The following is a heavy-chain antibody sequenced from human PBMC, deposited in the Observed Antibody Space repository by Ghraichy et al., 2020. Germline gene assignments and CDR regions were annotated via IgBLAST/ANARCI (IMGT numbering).Heavy chain of an antibody. CDR2: ISGSGGST. CDR3: AKHFGSSGYSAAEYFQH. Sequence: LSLTCAASGFTFSTYGTSWVRQAPGKGLEWVSGISGSGGSTYYADSVKGRFTISRDNSKNTLYLQMNSLRAEDTAVYYCAKHFGSSGYSAAEYFQHWGQGTLVTVSS. D-gene: IGHD3-22*01. J-gene: IGHJ1*01. CDR1: GFTFSTYG. V-gene: IGHV3-23*01.